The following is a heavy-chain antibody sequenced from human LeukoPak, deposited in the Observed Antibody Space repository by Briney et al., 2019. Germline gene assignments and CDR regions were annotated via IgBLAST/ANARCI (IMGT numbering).Heavy chain of an antibody. CDR3: ATYNAYDSSGYVGFFDY. Sequence: PGGSLRLSCAASGFTVDDTYMSWVRQAPGKGLEWVSIIYRAGTTYYADPVKGRFTISRDNSKNTLYLQMNSLRPEDTAVYYCATYNAYDSSGYVGFFDYWGQGTLVTVSS. CDR1: GFTVDDTY. J-gene: IGHJ4*02. V-gene: IGHV3-53*01. CDR2: IYRAGTT. D-gene: IGHD3-22*01.